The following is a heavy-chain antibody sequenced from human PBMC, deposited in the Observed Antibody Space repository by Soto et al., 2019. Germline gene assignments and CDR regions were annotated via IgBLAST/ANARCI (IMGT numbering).Heavy chain of an antibody. CDR1: GFTFSRYE. D-gene: IGHD6-13*01. V-gene: IGHV3-48*03. Sequence: GGSLRLSCAASGFTFSRYEMNWVRQAPGKGLEWISYISTSGSTIYYADSVKGRFTISRDNAKNSLYLQMNSLRAEDTAVYYCARELAAAGSFDYWGQGTLVTVSS. CDR2: ISTSGSTI. J-gene: IGHJ4*02. CDR3: ARELAAAGSFDY.